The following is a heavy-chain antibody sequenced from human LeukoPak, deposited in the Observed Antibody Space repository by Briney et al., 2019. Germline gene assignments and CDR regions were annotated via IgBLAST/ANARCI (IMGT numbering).Heavy chain of an antibody. Sequence: GASVKVSCKASGYTFTSYYMHWVRQAPGQGLEWMGIINPSGGSTSYAQKFQGRVTMTRDTSTSTVYMELSSLRSEDTAVYYCARGCRRQLVRESSPSFYGMDVWGQGTTVTVSS. CDR1: GYTFTSYY. D-gene: IGHD6-6*01. J-gene: IGHJ6*02. V-gene: IGHV1-46*01. CDR2: INPSGGST. CDR3: ARGCRRQLVRESSPSFYGMDV.